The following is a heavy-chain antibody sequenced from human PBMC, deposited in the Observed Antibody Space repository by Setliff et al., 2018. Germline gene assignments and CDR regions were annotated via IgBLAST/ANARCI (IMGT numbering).Heavy chain of an antibody. V-gene: IGHV3-7*03. J-gene: IGHJ6*02. CDR2: IKQDGSEK. D-gene: IGHD3-9*01. Sequence: GGSLRLSCAASGFTFSTYWMSWVRQAPGKGLEWVANIKQDGSEKYYVDSVKGRFTISRDNAKNTLYLQMNSLRAEDTAVYYCAKHGAYNDFLTGYNFYYDMDVWGQGTTVTVSS. CDR3: AKHGAYNDFLTGYNFYYDMDV. CDR1: GFTFSTYW.